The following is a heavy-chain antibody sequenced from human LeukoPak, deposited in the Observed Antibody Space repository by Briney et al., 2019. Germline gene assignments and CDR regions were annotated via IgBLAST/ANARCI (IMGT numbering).Heavy chain of an antibody. CDR1: GFTFDDSV. CDR3: AKGGYYDLDAFDT. J-gene: IGHJ3*02. CDR2: INWNGGST. D-gene: IGHD1-26*01. V-gene: IGHV3-20*04. Sequence: GGSLRLSCAASGFTFDDSVMSWVRQAPGKGLEWVSSINWNGGSTGYADSVKGRFTISRDNAKNSLYLQMNSLRAEDTALYYCAKGGYYDLDAFDTWGQGTMVTVSS.